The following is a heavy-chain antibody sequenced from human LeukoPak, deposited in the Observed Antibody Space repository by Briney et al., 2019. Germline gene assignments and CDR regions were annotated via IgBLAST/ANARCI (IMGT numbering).Heavy chain of an antibody. CDR1: GGSISSGGYY. CDR2: IYYSGST. J-gene: IGHJ5*02. Sequence: SQTLSLTCTVSGGSISSGGYYWSWIRQHPGKGLEWIGYIYYSGSTYYNPSLKSRVTISVDTSKNQFSLKLSSVTAADTAVYYCARGQYYYGSGSSPWFDPWGQGTLATVSS. CDR3: ARGQYYYGSGSSPWFDP. V-gene: IGHV4-31*03. D-gene: IGHD3-10*01.